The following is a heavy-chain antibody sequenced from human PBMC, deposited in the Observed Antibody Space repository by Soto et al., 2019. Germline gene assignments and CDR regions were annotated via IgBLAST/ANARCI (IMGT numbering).Heavy chain of an antibody. D-gene: IGHD3-9*01. CDR3: AKVSIFILTGYYNFDY. CDR2: ISGRGDGK. CDR1: GFTFSDYA. V-gene: IGHV3-23*01. J-gene: IGHJ4*02. Sequence: EVQVLESGGGLVQPGGSLRLSCAASGFTFSDYAMSWVRQSPGKGLEWVSTISGRGDGKYYAVSVRGRFTISRDNSKNSVYLQMNSLRAEDTAIYYCAKVSIFILTGYYNFDYWGQGTMVTVSS.